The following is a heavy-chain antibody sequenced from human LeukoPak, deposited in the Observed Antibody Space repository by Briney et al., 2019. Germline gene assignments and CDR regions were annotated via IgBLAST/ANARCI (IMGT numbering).Heavy chain of an antibody. V-gene: IGHV1-69*13. J-gene: IGHJ6*03. CDR2: IIPIFGTA. CDR3: ARPDHYYYYYYMDV. CDR1: GGTFSSYA. Sequence: SVKVSCKASGGTFSSYAISWVRQAPGQALEWMGGIIPIFGTANYAQKFQARVTITADESTSTAYMELSSLRSEDTAVHYCARPDHYYYYYYMDVWGKGTTVTVSS.